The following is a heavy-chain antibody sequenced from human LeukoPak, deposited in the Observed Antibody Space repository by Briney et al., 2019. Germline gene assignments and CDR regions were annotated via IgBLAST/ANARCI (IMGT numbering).Heavy chain of an antibody. CDR1: GGSISSYY. CDR2: IYYSGST. CDR3: ARTRAGYCSGGSCPDYYYYGMDV. V-gene: IGHV4-59*01. D-gene: IGHD2-15*01. Sequence: SETLSLTRTVSGGSISSYYWSWIRQPPGKGLEWIGYIYYSGSTNYNPSLKSRVTISVDTSKNQFSLKLSSVTAADTAVYYCARTRAGYCSGGSCPDYYYYGMDVWGQGTTVTVSS. J-gene: IGHJ6*02.